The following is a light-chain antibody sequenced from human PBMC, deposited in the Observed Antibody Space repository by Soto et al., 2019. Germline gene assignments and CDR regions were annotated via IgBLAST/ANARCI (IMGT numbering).Light chain of an antibody. V-gene: IGLV2-14*01. CDR1: SSDVGGYNY. Sequence: QSVLTQPASVSGSPGQSITISCTGTSSDVGGYNYVSWYQHPPGKAPKLMIFEVSNRPSGVSDRFSGSKSGNTASLTISGLQAEDEVDYYCSSYTSSNTYVFGTGTKVTVL. CDR3: SSYTSSNTYV. CDR2: EVS. J-gene: IGLJ1*01.